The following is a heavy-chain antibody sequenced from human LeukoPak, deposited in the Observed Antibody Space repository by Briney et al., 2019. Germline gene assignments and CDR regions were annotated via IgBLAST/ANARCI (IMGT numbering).Heavy chain of an antibody. CDR2: IYVNGIT. Sequence: SETLSLTCTVSGGSMFNYYWNWIRQPPGKGLEWIGYIYVNGITNYSPSLRSRVTISIATSKNQFSLRLTSVTAADTAMYYCARRAYYDSSGYHPTSGYFDLWGRGTLVSVSS. V-gene: IGHV4-4*08. J-gene: IGHJ2*01. CDR1: GGSMFNYY. CDR3: ARRAYYDSSGYHPTSGYFDL. D-gene: IGHD3-22*01.